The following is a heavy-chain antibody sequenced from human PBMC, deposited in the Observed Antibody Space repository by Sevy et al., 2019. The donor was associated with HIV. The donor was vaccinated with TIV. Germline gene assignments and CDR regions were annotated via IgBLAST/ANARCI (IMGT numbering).Heavy chain of an antibody. D-gene: IGHD6-6*01. CDR1: GGSFSGYY. CDR3: ARLEYSSSPLYNWFDP. J-gene: IGHJ5*02. Sequence: SETLSLTCAVYGGSFSGYYWSWIRQPPGKGLEWIGEINHSGSTNYNPPLKSRVTISVDTSKNQFSLKLSSVTAADTAVYYCARLEYSSSPLYNWFDPWGQGTLVTVSS. CDR2: INHSGST. V-gene: IGHV4-34*01.